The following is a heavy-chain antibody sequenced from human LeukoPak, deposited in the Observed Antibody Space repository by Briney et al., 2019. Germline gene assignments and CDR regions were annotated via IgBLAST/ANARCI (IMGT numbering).Heavy chain of an antibody. Sequence: PGGSLRLSCAASGFTFSSYGMHWVRQAPGKGLEWVAVISYDGSNKYYADSVKGRFTISRDNSKNTLYLQMNSLRAEDTAVYYCAKDWYDILTGYYKARAYYYYYGMDVWGQGTTVTVSS. CDR2: ISYDGSNK. J-gene: IGHJ6*02. CDR3: AKDWYDILTGYYKARAYYYYYGMDV. V-gene: IGHV3-30*18. D-gene: IGHD3-9*01. CDR1: GFTFSSYG.